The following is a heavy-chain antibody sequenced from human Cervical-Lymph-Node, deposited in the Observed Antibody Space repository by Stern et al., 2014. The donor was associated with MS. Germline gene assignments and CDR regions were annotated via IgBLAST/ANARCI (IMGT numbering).Heavy chain of an antibody. CDR2: INTDGRGT. J-gene: IGHJ4*02. Sequence: VQLVESGGGLVQPGGSLRLSCAASGFTFSSYWMHWVRQAPGKGLVWVSRINTDGRGTNYADSVKGRVTISRDKAKNTLYLRMNSLRVEDTAVYYCERGTVAAAGTDYWGQGTLVTVSS. V-gene: IGHV3-74*02. CDR1: GFTFSSYW. CDR3: ERGTVAAAGTDY. D-gene: IGHD6-13*01.